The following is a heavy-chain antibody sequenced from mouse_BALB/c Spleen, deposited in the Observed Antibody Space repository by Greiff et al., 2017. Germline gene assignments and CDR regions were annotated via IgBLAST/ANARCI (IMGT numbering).Heavy chain of an antibody. V-gene: IGHV1-63*02. CDR3: ARSRGYDYAMDY. CDR2: IYPGGGYT. J-gene: IGHJ4*01. D-gene: IGHD2-2*01. Sequence: QVQLKQSGAELVRPGTSVKISCKASGYTFTNYWLGWVKQRPGHGLEWIGDIYPGGGYTNYNEKFKGKATLTADTSSSTAYMQLSSLTSEDSAVYFCARSRGYDYAMDYWGQGTSVTVSS. CDR1: GYTFTNYW.